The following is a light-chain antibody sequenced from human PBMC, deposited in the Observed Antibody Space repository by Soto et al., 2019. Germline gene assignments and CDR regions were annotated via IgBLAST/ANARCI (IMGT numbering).Light chain of an antibody. V-gene: IGKV3-20*01. CDR1: QSVPRSY. Sequence: EILLTQSPGTLSLSPGVRATLSCRASQSVPRSYLAWYQQKPGQAPRLLIYGTSSRATGIPDRFSGSGSGTDFTLTISRLEPEDFAVFYCQQYGSSITFGQGTRLEIK. CDR3: QQYGSSIT. J-gene: IGKJ5*01. CDR2: GTS.